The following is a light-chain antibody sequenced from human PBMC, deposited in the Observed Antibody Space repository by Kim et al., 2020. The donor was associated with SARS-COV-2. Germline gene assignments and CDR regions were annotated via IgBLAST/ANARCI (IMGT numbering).Light chain of an antibody. V-gene: IGKV1-8*01. CDR1: QGISSY. CDR3: QQYYSYPIT. J-gene: IGKJ5*01. Sequence: ASTGDRVTITCRASQGISSYLAWYQQKPGKAPKLLIYAASTLQSGVPSRFSGSGSGTDFTLTISCLQSEDFATYYCQQYYSYPITFGQGTRLEIK. CDR2: AAS.